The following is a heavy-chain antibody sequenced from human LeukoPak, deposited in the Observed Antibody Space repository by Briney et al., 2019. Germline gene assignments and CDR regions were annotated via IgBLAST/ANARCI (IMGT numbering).Heavy chain of an antibody. CDR1: GGSFSGYY. V-gene: IGHV4-34*01. D-gene: IGHD6-19*01. J-gene: IGHJ4*02. CDR2: INHSGST. CDR3: ARLSSGWPYYFDY. Sequence: SETLSLTCAVYGGSFSGYYWSWIRQPPGKGLEWIGEINHSGSTNYNPSLKSRVTISVDTSKNQFSLKLSSVTAAHTAVYYCARLSSGWPYYFDYSSQGTLATVSS.